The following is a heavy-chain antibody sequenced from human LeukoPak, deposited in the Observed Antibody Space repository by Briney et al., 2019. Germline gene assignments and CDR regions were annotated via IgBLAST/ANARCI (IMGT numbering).Heavy chain of an antibody. V-gene: IGHV3-23*01. Sequence: PGGSLRLSCAASGFTFSSYAMSWVRQAPGKGLEWVSAISGGGGSTYYADSVKGRFTISRDNPKNTLYLQMNSLRAEDTAVYYCAIAVADANYFDYWGQGTLVTVSS. CDR2: ISGGGGST. CDR3: AIAVADANYFDY. CDR1: GFTFSSYA. J-gene: IGHJ4*02. D-gene: IGHD6-19*01.